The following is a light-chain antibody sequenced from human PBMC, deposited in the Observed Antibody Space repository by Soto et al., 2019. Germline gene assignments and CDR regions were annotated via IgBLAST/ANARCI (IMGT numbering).Light chain of an antibody. CDR3: ATWDDSLSGWV. CDR2: SDN. CDR1: SSNIGGNY. V-gene: IGLV1-47*02. Sequence: QSVLAQPPSASGTPGQTVTISCSGSSSNIGGNYVYWYQQLPGTAPRLLMHSDNQRPSGVPDRFSGSKSGTSASLAISGLRSEDEADYYCATWDDSLSGWVFGGGTKVTVL. J-gene: IGLJ3*02.